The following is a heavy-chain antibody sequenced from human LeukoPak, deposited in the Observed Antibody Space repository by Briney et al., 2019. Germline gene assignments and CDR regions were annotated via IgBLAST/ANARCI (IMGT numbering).Heavy chain of an antibody. Sequence: SETLSLTCTVSGGSISSGGYYWSWIRQHPEKGLEWIGYIYYSGSTYYNPSLKSRVTISVDTSKNQFSLKLSSVTAADTAVYYCARADDSSGYYWGEFDYWGQGTLVTVSS. CDR1: GGSISSGGYY. CDR2: IYYSGST. D-gene: IGHD3-22*01. V-gene: IGHV4-31*03. CDR3: ARADDSSGYYWGEFDY. J-gene: IGHJ4*02.